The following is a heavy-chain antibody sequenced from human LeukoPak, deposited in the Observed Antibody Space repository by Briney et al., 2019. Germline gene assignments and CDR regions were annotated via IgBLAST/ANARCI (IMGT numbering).Heavy chain of an antibody. V-gene: IGHV4-38-2*02. D-gene: IGHD2-8*01. CDR2: IYHSGST. CDR1: GYSISSGYY. Sequence: SETLSLTCTVSGYSISSGYYWGWVRQPPGKGLEWIGSIYHSGSTYYNPSLKSRVTISVDTSKNQFSLKLSSVTAADTAVYYCARAPSPYAPQTTDWGQGTLVTVSS. J-gene: IGHJ4*02. CDR3: ARAPSPYAPQTTD.